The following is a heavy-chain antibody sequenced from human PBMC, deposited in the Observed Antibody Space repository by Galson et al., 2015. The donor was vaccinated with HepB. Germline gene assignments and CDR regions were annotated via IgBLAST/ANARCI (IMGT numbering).Heavy chain of an antibody. Sequence: SLRLSCAASGFTFTSYAMGWVRQAPGKGLEYVSGMSGNTGDTYYADSVKGRFTISRDNSKNTLYLQMNSLRAEDTAVDYCAKRGPGDCSSTTCYKSFDYWGQGTQVTVSS. J-gene: IGHJ4*02. V-gene: IGHV3-23*01. CDR3: AKRGPGDCSSTTCYKSFDY. CDR2: MSGNTGDT. D-gene: IGHD2-2*02. CDR1: GFTFTSYA.